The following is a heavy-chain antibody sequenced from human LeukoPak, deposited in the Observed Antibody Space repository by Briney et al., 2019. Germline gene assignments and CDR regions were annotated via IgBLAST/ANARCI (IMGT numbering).Heavy chain of an antibody. CDR1: GCTFTGYY. CDR2: INPNSGGT. J-gene: IGHJ4*02. V-gene: IGHV1-2*02. Sequence: ASVKVSCKASGCTFTGYYMHWVRQAPGQGLEWMGWINPNSGGTNYAQKFQGRVTMTRDTSISTAYMELSRLRSDDTAVYYCASIAAAGTLSFDYWGQGTLVTVSS. CDR3: ASIAAAGTLSFDY. D-gene: IGHD6-13*01.